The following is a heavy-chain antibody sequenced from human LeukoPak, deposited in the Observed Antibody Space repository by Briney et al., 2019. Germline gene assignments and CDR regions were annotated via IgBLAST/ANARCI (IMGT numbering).Heavy chain of an antibody. D-gene: IGHD2-2*01. J-gene: IGHJ4*02. CDR2: ISGSGDRT. V-gene: IGHV3-23*01. CDR3: AKSIVVVAAALDY. CDR1: GFTFSNYA. Sequence: TGGSLRLSCEASGFTFSNYAMSWVRQAPGKGLEWVSVISGSGDRTHYADSVKGRFTISRDNSKNTLYLQMNSLRAEDTAVYYCAKSIVVVAAALDYWGQGTLVTVSS.